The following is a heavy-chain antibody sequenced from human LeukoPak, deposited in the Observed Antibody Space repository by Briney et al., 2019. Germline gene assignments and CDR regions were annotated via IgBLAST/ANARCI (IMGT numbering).Heavy chain of an antibody. CDR1: GFTFDDYA. CDR2: ISWNSGSI. D-gene: IGHD1-26*01. J-gene: IGHJ4*02. CDR3: ARDSTASYFRLGY. Sequence: EAGRSLRLSCAASGFTFDDYAMHWVRQAPGKGLEWVSGISWNSGSIGYADSVKGRFTISRDNAKNSLYLQMHSLRADDTAVYYCARDSTASYFRLGYWGQGTLVTVSS. V-gene: IGHV3-9*01.